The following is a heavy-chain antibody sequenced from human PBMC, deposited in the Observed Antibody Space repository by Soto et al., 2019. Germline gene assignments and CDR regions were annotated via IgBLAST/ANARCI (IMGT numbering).Heavy chain of an antibody. V-gene: IGHV4-30-4*01. Sequence: TLSLTCTVSGGSISSGDYYWSWIRQPPGKGLEWIGYIYYSGSTYYNPSLKSRVTISVDTSKNQFSLKLSSVTAADTAVYYCAREGYNWNYVGPPHYYFDYWGQGTLVTVSS. D-gene: IGHD1-7*01. CDR2: IYYSGST. CDR1: GGSISSGDYY. CDR3: AREGYNWNYVGPPHYYFDY. J-gene: IGHJ4*02.